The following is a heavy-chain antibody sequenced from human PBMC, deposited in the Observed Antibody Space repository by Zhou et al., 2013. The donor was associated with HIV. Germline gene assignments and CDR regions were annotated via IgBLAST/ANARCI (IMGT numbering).Heavy chain of an antibody. CDR1: GYTFTSYD. Sequence: QVQLVQSGAEVKKPGASVKVSCKASGYTFTSYDINWVRQATGQGLEWMGWMNPNSGNTGYAQKFQGRVTITRNTSISTAYMELSSLRSEDTAVYYCARAAYCSSTSCYGYYMDVWGKGTTVTVSS. D-gene: IGHD2-2*01. J-gene: IGHJ6*03. V-gene: IGHV1-8*03. CDR3: ARAAYCSSTSCYGYYMDV. CDR2: MNPNSGNT.